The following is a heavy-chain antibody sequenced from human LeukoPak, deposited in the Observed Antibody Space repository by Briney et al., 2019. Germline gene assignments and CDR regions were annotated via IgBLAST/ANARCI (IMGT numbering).Heavy chain of an antibody. CDR1: GFTYGSYS. J-gene: IGHJ4*01. D-gene: IGHD2-2*01. CDR3: ARDPVPAAARHFDY. V-gene: IGHV3-30*04. CDR2: TSSDGGIK. Sequence: PGRSLRLSCAASGFTYGSYSMHWVRQAPGKGLAWVAVTSSDGGIKYYADSVKGRLTISRDNSKNTLYLQMNSLRAEDTGVYYCARDPVPAAARHFDYWGRGTLVTVSS.